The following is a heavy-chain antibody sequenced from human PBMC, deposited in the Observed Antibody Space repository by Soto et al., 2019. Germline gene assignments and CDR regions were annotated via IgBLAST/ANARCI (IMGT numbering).Heavy chain of an antibody. Sequence: SVKVSCKASGGTFSSYAISWVRQAPGQGLEWMGGIIPIFGTANYAQKFQGRVTITADKSTSTAYMELSSLRSEDTAVYYCARVAAAAGGNYYGMDVWGQGTTVTVSS. CDR3: ARVAAAAGGNYYGMDV. CDR2: IIPIFGTA. D-gene: IGHD6-13*01. CDR1: GGTFSSYA. J-gene: IGHJ6*02. V-gene: IGHV1-69*06.